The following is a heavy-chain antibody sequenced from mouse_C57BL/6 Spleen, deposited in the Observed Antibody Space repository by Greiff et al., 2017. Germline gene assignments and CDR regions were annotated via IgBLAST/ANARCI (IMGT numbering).Heavy chain of an antibody. J-gene: IGHJ4*01. CDR3: ARYGSSGLAAMDY. Sequence: QVQLKESGAELVKPGASVKLSCKASGYTFTSYWMHWVKQRPGQGLEWIGMIHPNSGSTNYNEKFKSKATLTVDKSSSTAYMQLSSLTSEDSAVYYCARYGSSGLAAMDYWGQGTSVTVSS. CDR2: IHPNSGST. CDR1: GYTFTSYW. V-gene: IGHV1-64*01. D-gene: IGHD1-1*01.